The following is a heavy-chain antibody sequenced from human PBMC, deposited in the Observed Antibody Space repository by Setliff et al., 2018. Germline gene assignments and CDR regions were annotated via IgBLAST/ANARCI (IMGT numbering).Heavy chain of an antibody. CDR3: ARLSWDGLRYHGLDV. CDR1: GVSISNYY. J-gene: IGHJ6*02. Sequence: SETLSLTCNVSGVSISNYYWSWIRQPPGKGLECIGYIQKSGGTNYNPSLKSRVTISVDTSTNQFSLKLRSVAAADTAVYYCARLSWDGLRYHGLDVWGQGTTVTVSS. V-gene: IGHV4-59*01. CDR2: IQKSGGT. D-gene: IGHD3-10*01.